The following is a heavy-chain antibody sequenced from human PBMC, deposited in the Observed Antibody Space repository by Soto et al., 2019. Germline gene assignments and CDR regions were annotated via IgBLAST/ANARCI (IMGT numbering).Heavy chain of an antibody. CDR2: VHSDGTTT. CDR3: ARRDRGDLDL. CDR1: GFTFDYYW. D-gene: IGHD3-10*01. J-gene: IGHJ3*01. V-gene: IGHV3-74*01. Sequence: EVQRVESGGGLVQPGESLRLSCAASGFTFDYYWMHWVRQAPGKGLVWVSRVHSDGTTTTYADSVKGRFTICRDNGRNTEPLHTSSLRAADTALYYCARRDRGDLDLWGHGTVVTVSS.